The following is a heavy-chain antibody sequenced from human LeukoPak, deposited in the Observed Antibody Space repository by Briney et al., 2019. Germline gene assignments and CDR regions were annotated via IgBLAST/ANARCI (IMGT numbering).Heavy chain of an antibody. V-gene: IGHV4-39*01. D-gene: IGHD6-19*01. CDR3: ARQEYSSGWYPQFDY. J-gene: IGHJ4*02. CDR2: IYYSGST. CDR1: GGSISTGSYF. Sequence: SETLPLTCTVSGGSISTGSYFWGWIRQPPGKGLEWIGSIYYSGSTYYNPSLKSRVTMSVDTSKNQFSLKLSSVTAADTAVYYCARQEYSSGWYPQFDYWGQGTLVTVSS.